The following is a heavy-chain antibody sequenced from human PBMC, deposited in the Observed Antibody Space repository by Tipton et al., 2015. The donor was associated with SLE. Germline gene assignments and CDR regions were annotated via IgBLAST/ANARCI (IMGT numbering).Heavy chain of an antibody. D-gene: IGHD5-12*01. V-gene: IGHV4-4*07. CDR3: ARHHSLLRRFDP. CDR2: IYTSGST. J-gene: IGHJ5*02. Sequence: TLSLTCTVSGVSISSYYWSWIRQPAGKGLEWIGRIYTSGSTNYNPSLASRVTISLDTAKNQFSLRLSSVTAADAAVYFCARHHSLLRRFDPWGQGTLVTVSS. CDR1: GVSISSYY.